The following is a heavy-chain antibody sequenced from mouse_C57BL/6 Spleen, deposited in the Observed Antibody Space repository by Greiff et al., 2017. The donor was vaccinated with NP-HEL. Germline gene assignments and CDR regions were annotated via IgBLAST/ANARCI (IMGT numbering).Heavy chain of an antibody. CDR3: ARRRDEDY. CDR1: GYAFSSSW. Sequence: QVQLQQSGPELVKPGASVKISCKASGYAFSSSWMNWVKQRPGKGLEWIGRIYPGDGDTNYNGKFKGKATLTADKSSSTAYMQLSSLTSEDSAVYFCARRRDEDYWGQGTTLTVSS. CDR2: IYPGDGDT. J-gene: IGHJ2*01. V-gene: IGHV1-82*01.